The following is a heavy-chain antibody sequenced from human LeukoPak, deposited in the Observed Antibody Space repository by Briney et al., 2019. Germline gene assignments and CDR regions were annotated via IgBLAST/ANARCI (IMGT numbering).Heavy chain of an antibody. CDR1: GFTFSSYE. V-gene: IGHV3-48*03. CDR2: ISSSGSTI. Sequence: GGSLRLSCAASGFTFSSYEMNWVRQAPGKGLEWVSYISSSGSTIYYADSVKGRFTISRDNAKNSLYLQMNSLRAEDTAVYYCAGGGDTVAGSWYFDLWGRGTLVTVSS. CDR3: AGGGDTVAGSWYFDL. J-gene: IGHJ2*01. D-gene: IGHD5-12*01.